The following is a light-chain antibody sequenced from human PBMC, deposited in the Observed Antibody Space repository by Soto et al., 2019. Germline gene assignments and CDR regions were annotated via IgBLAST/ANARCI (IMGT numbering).Light chain of an antibody. CDR1: QSISSSY. Sequence: EIVLTQSPGTLSLSPGERATLSCRASQSISSSYLAWYQQKPGQAPRLLIYAASSRATGIPDRFSGSGSGTSFTLTLSRLEPEDFAVYYCQQYGSSSYTFGQGTQLEIK. V-gene: IGKV3-20*01. CDR3: QQYGSSSYT. J-gene: IGKJ2*01. CDR2: AAS.